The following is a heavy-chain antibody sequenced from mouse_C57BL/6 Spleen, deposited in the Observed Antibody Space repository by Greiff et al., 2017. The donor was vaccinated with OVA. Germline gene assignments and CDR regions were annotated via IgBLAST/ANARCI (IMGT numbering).Heavy chain of an antibody. V-gene: IGHV1-50*01. J-gene: IGHJ3*01. CDR1: GYTFTSYW. Sequence: QVQLKQPGAELVKPGASVKLSCKASGYTFTSYWMQWVKQRPGQGLEWIGEIDPSDSYTNYNQKFKGKATLTVDKSSSTAYMQLSSLTSEDSAVYYGARRCYGSSNSWFAYWGQGTLVTVSA. D-gene: IGHD1-1*01. CDR2: IDPSDSYT. CDR3: ARRCYGSSNSWFAY.